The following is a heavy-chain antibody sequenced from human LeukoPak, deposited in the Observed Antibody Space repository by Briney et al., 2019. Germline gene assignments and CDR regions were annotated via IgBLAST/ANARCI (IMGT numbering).Heavy chain of an antibody. Sequence: PSETLSVTCTVSRGSASSGSFYWSWIRQPPGRGLEWIGYILKTGSTNYNPSLMSRVSFSVDTSKNQFSLKLTSVTAADTAVYYCARGNWGSVPFAPWGQGTLVTVSS. D-gene: IGHD7-27*01. CDR3: ARGNWGSVPFAP. V-gene: IGHV4-61*01. J-gene: IGHJ5*02. CDR2: ILKTGST. CDR1: RGSASSGSFY.